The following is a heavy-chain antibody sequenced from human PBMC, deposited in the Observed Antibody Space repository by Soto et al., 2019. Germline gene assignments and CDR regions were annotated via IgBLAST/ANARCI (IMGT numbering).Heavy chain of an antibody. V-gene: IGHV4-4*02. CDR1: GGSISSSNW. J-gene: IGHJ6*02. D-gene: IGHD3-10*01. CDR2: INHSGST. CDR3: ARVSGIYYYGMDV. Sequence: SETLSLTCAVSGGSISSSNWWSWVRQPPGKGLEWIGEINHSGSTNYNPSLKSRVTISVDTSKNQFSLKLSSVTAADTAVYYCARVSGIYYYGMDVWGQGTLVTVSS.